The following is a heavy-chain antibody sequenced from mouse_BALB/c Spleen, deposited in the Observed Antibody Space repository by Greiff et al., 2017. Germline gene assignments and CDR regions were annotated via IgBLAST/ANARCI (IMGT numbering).Heavy chain of an antibody. Sequence: VQLKESGAELVKPGASVKLSCTASGFNIKDTYMHWVKQRPEQGLEWIGRIDPANGNTKYDPKFQGKATITADTSSNTAYLQLSSLTSEDTAVYYCARVDGNYVFAYWGQGTLVTVSA. CDR2: IDPANGNT. CDR1: GFNIKDTY. V-gene: IGHV14-3*02. D-gene: IGHD2-1*01. CDR3: ARVDGNYVFAY. J-gene: IGHJ3*01.